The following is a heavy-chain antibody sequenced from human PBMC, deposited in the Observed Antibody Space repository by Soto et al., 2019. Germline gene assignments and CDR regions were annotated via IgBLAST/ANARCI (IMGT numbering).Heavy chain of an antibody. V-gene: IGHV4-4*02. CDR3: ASQIYDFWSGYPLNWFDP. CDR2: IYHSGST. Sequence: QVQLQESGPGLVKPSGTLSLTCAVSGGSISSSNWWSWVRQPPGKGLEWIGEIYHSGSTNYNPSLKSRVTISGDKSKNQFSLKLSSVTAADTAVYYCASQIYDFWSGYPLNWFDPWGQGTLVTVSS. J-gene: IGHJ5*02. D-gene: IGHD3-3*01. CDR1: GGSISSSNW.